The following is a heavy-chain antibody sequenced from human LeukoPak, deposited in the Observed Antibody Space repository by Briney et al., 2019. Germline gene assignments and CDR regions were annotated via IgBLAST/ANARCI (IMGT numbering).Heavy chain of an antibody. Sequence: GGSLRLSCAASGFTFSSYSMNWVRQAPGEGLEWVSYISSSSSTIYYADSVKGRFTISGDNAKNSLYLQMNSLRAEDTAVYYCAREGQLVRYYYYYMDVWGKGTTVTVSS. J-gene: IGHJ6*03. CDR3: AREGQLVRYYYYYMDV. D-gene: IGHD6-6*01. CDR1: GFTFSSYS. CDR2: ISSSSSTI. V-gene: IGHV3-48*01.